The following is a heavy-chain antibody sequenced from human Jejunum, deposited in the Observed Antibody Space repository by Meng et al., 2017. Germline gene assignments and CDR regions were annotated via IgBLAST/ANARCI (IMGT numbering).Heavy chain of an antibody. D-gene: IGHD7-27*01. CDR2: NFDNGRT. CDR1: GGFASSGSYY. V-gene: IGHV4-61*01. CDR3: ARDNWGSIDY. J-gene: IGHJ4*02. Sequence: QVPRQESGPGLVRPSETLSLTCTVSGGFASSGSYYWTWVRQSPGKGLEWIGYNFDNGRTNYNPSLKSRVTMSVDTSRNQFSLKLSSVTAADTAVYYCARDNWGSIDYWGQGVLVTVSS.